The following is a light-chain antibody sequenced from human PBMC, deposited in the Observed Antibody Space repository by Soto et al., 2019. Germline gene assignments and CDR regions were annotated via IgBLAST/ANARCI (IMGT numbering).Light chain of an antibody. J-gene: IGKJ4*01. V-gene: IGKV1-5*01. CDR3: QQYSAYPIT. CDR1: QSISRW. CDR2: DVS. Sequence: DIQMTQSPSTVSASVGDRVTITCRASQSISRWLAWYRQKPGKAPEVVIYDVSTLAFGVPSRISGSGSGTEFTLTIRSLQPADFATYYCQQYSAYPITFGGGTKVDIK.